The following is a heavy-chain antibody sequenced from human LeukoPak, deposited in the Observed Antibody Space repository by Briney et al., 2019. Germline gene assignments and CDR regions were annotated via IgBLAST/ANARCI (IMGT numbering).Heavy chain of an antibody. V-gene: IGHV1-18*01. CDR2: ISAYNGNT. CDR3: ARGELATMGVLDY. Sequence: ASVKVSCKASGYTFTSYGIRWVREAPGQGLEWMGGISAYNGNTNNAQKLQGRVTMTTDTSTSTAYMELRSLKSDATDFYYCARGELATMGVLDYWGQGTLVTVSS. J-gene: IGHJ4*02. D-gene: IGHD5-12*01. CDR1: GYTFTSYG.